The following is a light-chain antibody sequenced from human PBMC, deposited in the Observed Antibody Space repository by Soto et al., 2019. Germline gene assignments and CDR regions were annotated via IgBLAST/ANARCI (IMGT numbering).Light chain of an antibody. J-gene: IGKJ1*01. CDR1: HSVTSSY. V-gene: IGKV3-20*01. Sequence: EIVLTQSPGTLSLSPGERATLSCRASHSVTSSYLAWYQQKPGQAPRLLIYAASSRATGIPDRFSGSGSGTDFTLTISRLEPEDFAVYYCQQYNNWWTFGQGTKVDIK. CDR2: AAS. CDR3: QQYNNWWT.